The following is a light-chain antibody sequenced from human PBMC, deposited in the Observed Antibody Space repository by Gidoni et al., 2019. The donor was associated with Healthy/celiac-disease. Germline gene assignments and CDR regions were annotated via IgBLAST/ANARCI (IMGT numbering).Light chain of an antibody. CDR3: QSADSSGTPYVV. CDR2: KDS. J-gene: IGLJ2*01. V-gene: IGLV3-25*02. Sequence: SYELTQPPSVSVSPGQTARITCSGDALPKQYAYWYQQKPGQAPVLVIYKDSERPSGIPERFSGSSSGTTVTLTISGVQVEDEADYYCQSADSSGTPYVVFGGGTKLTVL. CDR1: ALPKQY.